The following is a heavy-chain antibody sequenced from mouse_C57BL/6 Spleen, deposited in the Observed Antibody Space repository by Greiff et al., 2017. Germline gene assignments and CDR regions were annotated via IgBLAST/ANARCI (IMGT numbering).Heavy chain of an antibody. CDR2: IYPGDGDT. CDR1: GYAFSSSW. D-gene: IGHD2-1*01. V-gene: IGHV1-82*01. J-gene: IGHJ2*01. CDR3: ARKSYYGNYDFDY. Sequence: QVQLQQSGPELVKPGASVKISCKASGYAFSSSWMNWVKQRPGKGLEWIGRIYPGDGDTNYNGKFKGKATLTADKSSSTAYMQLSSLTSEDSAVYFCARKSYYGNYDFDYWGQGTTLTVSS.